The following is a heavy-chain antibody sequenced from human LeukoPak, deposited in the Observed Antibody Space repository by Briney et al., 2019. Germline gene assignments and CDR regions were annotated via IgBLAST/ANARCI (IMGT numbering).Heavy chain of an antibody. CDR1: GGSVSSGSYY. CDR2: IYYSGST. D-gene: IGHD6-19*01. Sequence: SSETLSLTCTVSGGSVSSGSYYWSWIRQPPGKGLEWIGNIYYSGSTKYNPSLKSRVTIPVDKSKNQISLKLSSVTAADTAVYYCARVRYSSGWYEDYWGQGTLVTVSS. V-gene: IGHV4-61*01. J-gene: IGHJ4*02. CDR3: ARVRYSSGWYEDY.